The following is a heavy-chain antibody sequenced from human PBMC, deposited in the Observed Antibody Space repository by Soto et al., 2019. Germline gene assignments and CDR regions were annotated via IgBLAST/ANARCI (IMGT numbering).Heavy chain of an antibody. CDR2: IRGSGGST. J-gene: IGHJ4*02. V-gene: IGHV3-23*01. CDR3: AKDRTVVTPHYFDY. D-gene: IGHD2-21*02. CDR1: GFIFSSYA. Sequence: RGSLRLSCAASGFIFSSYALSLVLHALGKGLEWVSSIRGSGGSTSYADSVKGRFTISRDNSKNTLYLQINSLRAEDTAVYYFAKDRTVVTPHYFDYWGPGTMVTVSS.